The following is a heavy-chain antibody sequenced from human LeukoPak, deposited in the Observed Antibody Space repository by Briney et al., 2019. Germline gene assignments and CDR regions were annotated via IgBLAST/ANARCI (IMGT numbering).Heavy chain of an antibody. CDR3: ARATTHCSSTSCYVWYFDY. CDR2: IIPIFGTA. D-gene: IGHD2-2*01. V-gene: IGHV1-69*05. J-gene: IGHJ4*02. Sequence: SVKVSCKASGYTFTSYAMNWVRQAPGQGLEWMGGIIPIFGTANYAQKFQGRVTITTDESTSTAYMELSSLRSEDTAVYYCARATTHCSSTSCYVWYFDYWGQGTLVTVSS. CDR1: GYTFTSYA.